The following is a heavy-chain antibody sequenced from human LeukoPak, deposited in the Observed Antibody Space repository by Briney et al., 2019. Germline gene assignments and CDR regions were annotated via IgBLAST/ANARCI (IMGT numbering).Heavy chain of an antibody. CDR2: ISSSSSYI. V-gene: IGHV3-21*01. J-gene: IGHJ3*02. Sequence: GGSLRLSCAAYGFTFSSYSMNWVRQAPGKGLEWVSSISSSSSYIYYADSVKGRFTISRDNAKNSLYLQMNSLRAEDTAVYYCARSPIAARPITFDAFDIWGQGTMVTVSS. D-gene: IGHD6-6*01. CDR3: ARSPIAARPITFDAFDI. CDR1: GFTFSSYS.